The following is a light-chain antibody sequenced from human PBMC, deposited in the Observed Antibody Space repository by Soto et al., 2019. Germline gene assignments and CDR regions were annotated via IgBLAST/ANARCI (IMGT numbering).Light chain of an antibody. CDR1: QSISSY. V-gene: IGKV1-39*01. J-gene: IGKJ1*01. CDR3: QQSYSTFWT. Sequence: IQMTQSPSSLSASVGDRVTITFRASQSISSYLNWYQQKPGKAPKLLIYAASSLQSGVPSRFSGSGSGTDFTLTISSLQPEDFATYYCQQSYSTFWTFGQGTKVDI. CDR2: AAS.